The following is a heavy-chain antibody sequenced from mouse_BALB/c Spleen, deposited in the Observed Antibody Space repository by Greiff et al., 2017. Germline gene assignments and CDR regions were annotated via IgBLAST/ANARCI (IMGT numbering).Heavy chain of an antibody. CDR1: GYSITSDYA. Sequence: EVQRVESGPGLVKPSQSLSLTCTVTGYSITSDYAWNWIRQFPGNKLEWMGYISYSGSTSYNPSLKSRISITRDTSKNQFFLQLNSVTTEDTATYYCARLLYYDYDGGFAYWGQGTLVTVSA. CDR3: ARLLYYDYDGGFAY. V-gene: IGHV3-2*02. D-gene: IGHD2-4*01. J-gene: IGHJ3*01. CDR2: ISYSGST.